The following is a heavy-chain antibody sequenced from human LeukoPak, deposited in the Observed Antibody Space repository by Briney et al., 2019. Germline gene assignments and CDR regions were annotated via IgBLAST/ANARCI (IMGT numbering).Heavy chain of an antibody. Sequence: GESLKIPCQGSGYNFNNYWIAWVRQMPGKGLEWMGIIYPGDSETRYSPSFQGQVTISADKSISTAYLQWSSLKASDTAMYYCARQVVVVTGTRYYFDYWGQGTLVTVSS. CDR3: ARQVVVVTGTRYYFDY. J-gene: IGHJ4*02. CDR1: GYNFNNYW. CDR2: IYPGDSET. D-gene: IGHD2-15*01. V-gene: IGHV5-51*01.